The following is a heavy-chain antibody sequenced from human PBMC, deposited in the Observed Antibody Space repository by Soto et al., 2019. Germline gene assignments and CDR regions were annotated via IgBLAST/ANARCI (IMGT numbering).Heavy chain of an antibody. Sequence: EVQLVESGGGLVKPGGSLRLSCAASGFTCSTYSMYWVRQAPGKGLERVSSISSSSSYIYYEDSVKGRFTVSRDNAKNSLDLQMNSLRAEDTAVYYCARDPRPNDVSGSYYRYYYYYYMDVWGKGPAVTVSS. CDR3: ARDPRPNDVSGSYYRYYYYYYMDV. J-gene: IGHJ6*03. D-gene: IGHD3-10*01. V-gene: IGHV3-21*01. CDR1: GFTCSTYS. CDR2: ISSSSSYI.